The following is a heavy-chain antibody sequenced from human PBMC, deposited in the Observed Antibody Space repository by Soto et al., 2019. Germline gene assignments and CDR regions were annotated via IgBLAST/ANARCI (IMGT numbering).Heavy chain of an antibody. CDR3: AKALAGGYSYGPFDY. D-gene: IGHD5-18*01. CDR1: GFTFSSYG. CDR2: ISYDGSNK. J-gene: IGHJ4*02. Sequence: ESGGGVVQPGRSLRLSCAASGFTFSSYGMHWVRQAPGKGLEWVAVISYDGSNKYYADSVKGRFTISRDNSKNTLYLQMNSLRAEDTAVYYCAKALAGGYSYGPFDYWGQGTLVTVSS. V-gene: IGHV3-30*18.